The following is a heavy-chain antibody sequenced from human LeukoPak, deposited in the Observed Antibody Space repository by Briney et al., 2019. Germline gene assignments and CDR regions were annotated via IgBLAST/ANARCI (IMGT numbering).Heavy chain of an antibody. Sequence: SLRLSCAASGFTFDDYAMHWVRQAPGKGLEWVSGISWNSGSIGYADSVKGRFTISRDNAKNSLYLQMNSLRAEDTALYYCAKDNNYDILTGYYQYWGQGTLVTVSS. D-gene: IGHD3-9*01. CDR1: GFTFDDYA. CDR2: ISWNSGSI. J-gene: IGHJ4*02. V-gene: IGHV3-9*01. CDR3: AKDNNYDILTGYYQY.